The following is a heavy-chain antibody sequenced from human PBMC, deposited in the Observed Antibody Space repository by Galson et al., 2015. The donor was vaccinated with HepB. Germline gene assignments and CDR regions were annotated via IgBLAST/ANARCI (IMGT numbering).Heavy chain of an antibody. D-gene: IGHD4-17*01. CDR2: IYSGGST. Sequence: SLRLSCAASGFTVSSNHMSWVRQAPGKGLEWVSLIYSGGSTFYADSVKGRFTISRDKSRNTLSLQMNSLRAEDTAVYYCARAIPYGDYYYYYAMDVWGQGTTVTVSS. V-gene: IGHV3-66*01. CDR1: GFTVSSNH. J-gene: IGHJ6*02. CDR3: ARAIPYGDYYYYYAMDV.